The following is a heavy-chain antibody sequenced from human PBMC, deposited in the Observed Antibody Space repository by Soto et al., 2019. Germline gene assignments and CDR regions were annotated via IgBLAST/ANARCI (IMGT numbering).Heavy chain of an antibody. CDR1: GFTFSSYA. J-gene: IGHJ6*02. CDR3: ARDRATLTYYFYGMDV. Sequence: QVQLEESGGGVVQPGRSLRLSCAASGFTFSSYAMYWVRQAPGKGLEWVAVISYDGNNKYYADSVKGRFTISRDNSKNTLYLQMNSLRAGDTALYYCARDRATLTYYFYGMDVWGQGTTVTVSS. D-gene: IGHD4-4*01. V-gene: IGHV3-30-3*01. CDR2: ISYDGNNK.